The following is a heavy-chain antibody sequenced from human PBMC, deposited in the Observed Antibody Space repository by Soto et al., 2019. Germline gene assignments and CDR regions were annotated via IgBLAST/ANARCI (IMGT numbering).Heavy chain of an antibody. V-gene: IGHV1-2*04. CDR3: ARGYSSGSNEKLEY. CDR1: GYTFTGYY. J-gene: IGHJ4*02. CDR2: INPNSGGT. Sequence: ASVKVSCKASGYTFTGYYMHWVRQAPGQGLEWMGWINPNSGGTNYAQKFQGWVTMTRDTSISTAYMELSRLRSDDTAVYYCARGYSSGSNEKLEYWGQGTLVTVSS. D-gene: IGHD6-19*01.